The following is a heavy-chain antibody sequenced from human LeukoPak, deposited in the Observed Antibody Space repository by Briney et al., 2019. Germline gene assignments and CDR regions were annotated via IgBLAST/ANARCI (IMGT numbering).Heavy chain of an antibody. D-gene: IGHD3-10*01. Sequence: GASVKVSCKASGYTFTSNGISWVRQAPGQGLEWMGWISVYNGKTNYAQKVQGRLAMTTGTSTGTAYMELRSLRSDDTAVYYCARVRGSGSGGHYYYYYGMDVWGQGTTVTVSS. J-gene: IGHJ6*02. CDR1: GYTFTSNG. V-gene: IGHV1-18*04. CDR3: ARVRGSGSGGHYYYYYGMDV. CDR2: ISVYNGKT.